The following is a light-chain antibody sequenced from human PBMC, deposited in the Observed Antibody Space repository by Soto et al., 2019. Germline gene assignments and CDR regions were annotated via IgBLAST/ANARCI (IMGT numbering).Light chain of an antibody. Sequence: QSVLTQPPSASGTPGKRGTIPGPGSSGNIGRNAVNWYQQLPGTAPKRLIYSHNQRPSGVPDRFSASKSVTSASLAISGLQSEDEADYYCATWDDSLDGYVFGTGTKLTVL. V-gene: IGLV1-44*01. CDR3: ATWDDSLDGYV. CDR2: SHN. J-gene: IGLJ1*01. CDR1: SGNIGRNA.